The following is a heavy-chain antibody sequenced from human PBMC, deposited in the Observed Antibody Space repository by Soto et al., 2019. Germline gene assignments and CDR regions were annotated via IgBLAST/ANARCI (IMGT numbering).Heavy chain of an antibody. J-gene: IGHJ6*02. CDR2: INPSGGST. V-gene: IGHV1-46*01. D-gene: IGHD1-26*01. Sequence: ASVKVSCKASGYTFTSYYMHWVRQAPGQGLEWMGMINPSGGSTSYAQKFQGRVTMTRDTSTSTVYMDLISLRSEDTAVYYCARRDGALRSAMDVWGQGTTVTVSS. CDR3: ARRDGALRSAMDV. CDR1: GYTFTSYY.